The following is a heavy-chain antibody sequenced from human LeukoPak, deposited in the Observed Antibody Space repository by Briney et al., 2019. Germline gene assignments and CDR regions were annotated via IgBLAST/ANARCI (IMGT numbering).Heavy chain of an antibody. CDR3: ARQGLWELPTFDS. D-gene: IGHD1-26*01. CDR2: VYYSGST. CDR1: GDSISSGTYY. J-gene: IGHJ4*02. V-gene: IGHV4-39*01. Sequence: SETLSLTCTVSGDSISSGTYYWGYIRQPPQKGLEWIGSVYYSGSTYYNPSLKSRVIISADTSKNQFSLKLSSVTAADTAVYYCARQGLWELPTFDSWGQGTLVSVSS.